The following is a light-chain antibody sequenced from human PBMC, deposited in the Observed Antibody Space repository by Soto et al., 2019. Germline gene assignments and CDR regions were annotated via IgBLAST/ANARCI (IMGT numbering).Light chain of an antibody. CDR3: SSYTSSSLYV. CDR1: SSDVGGYNY. Sequence: QSVLTQPASVSGSPGQASTISCNGTSSDVGGYNYVSWYQQHPGKAPKLMIYDVSNRPSGVSNRFSGSKSGNTASLTISGLHAEDEADYYCSSYTSSSLYVVGTGTKVPVL. J-gene: IGLJ1*01. V-gene: IGLV2-14*01. CDR2: DVS.